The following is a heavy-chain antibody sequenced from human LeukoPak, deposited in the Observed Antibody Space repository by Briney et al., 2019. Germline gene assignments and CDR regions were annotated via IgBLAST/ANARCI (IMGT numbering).Heavy chain of an antibody. CDR2: IYYSGSA. CDR1: GGSISSGDYY. J-gene: IGHJ4*02. D-gene: IGHD3-22*01. CDR3: ARANYDSSGYSFDY. V-gene: IGHV4-30-4*01. Sequence: SQTLSLTCTVSGGSISSGDYYWSWIRQPPGKGLEWIGYIYYSGSAYYNPSLKSRVTISVDTSKNQFSLKLSSVTAAVTAVYYCARANYDSSGYSFDYWGQGTLVTVSS.